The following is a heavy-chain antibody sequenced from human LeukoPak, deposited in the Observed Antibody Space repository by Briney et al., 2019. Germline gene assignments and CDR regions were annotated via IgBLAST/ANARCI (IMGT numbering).Heavy chain of an antibody. CDR1: GFTFSSYA. Sequence: GGSLRLSCAASGFTFSSYAMRWVRQAPGKGVEWVSAISGSGGSTYYADSVKGRFTISRDNSKNTLYLQMNSLRAEDTAVYYCAKDEESTSSPLDYWGQRTLVTVSS. CDR3: AKDEESTSSPLDY. D-gene: IGHD6-6*01. J-gene: IGHJ4*02. V-gene: IGHV3-23*01. CDR2: ISGSGGST.